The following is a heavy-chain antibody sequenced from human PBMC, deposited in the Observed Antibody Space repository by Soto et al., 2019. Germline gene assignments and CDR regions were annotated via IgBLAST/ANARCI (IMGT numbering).Heavy chain of an antibody. CDR2: INAYNGNT. V-gene: IGHV1-18*01. D-gene: IGHD3-16*01. CDR1: GYRFTSYG. CDR3: AMVDVYVTPSPQDV. Sequence: QVQLVQSGAEVKNPGASVKVSCKASGYRFTSYGIGWVRQAPGQGLEWMGWINAYNGNTNYAQNLQGRVTLTTATSTSTAYMELRSLRSNDTAGYYCAMVDVYVTPSPQDVWGQGTTVTVSS. J-gene: IGHJ6*02.